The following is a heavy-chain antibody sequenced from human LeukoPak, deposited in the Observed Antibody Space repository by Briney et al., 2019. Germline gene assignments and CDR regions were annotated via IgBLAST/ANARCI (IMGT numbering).Heavy chain of an antibody. CDR1: GFTFSDYY. Sequence: GGSLRLSCAASGFTFSDYYMSWIRQAPGKGLEWLSYISSSGSTIYYADSVKGRFTVSRDNTKNSLYLQMNSLRAEDTALYYCARASAPPTYYYYYGMDVWGQGTTVTVSS. CDR2: ISSSGSTI. V-gene: IGHV3-11*04. CDR3: ARASAPPTYYYYYGMDV. J-gene: IGHJ6*02.